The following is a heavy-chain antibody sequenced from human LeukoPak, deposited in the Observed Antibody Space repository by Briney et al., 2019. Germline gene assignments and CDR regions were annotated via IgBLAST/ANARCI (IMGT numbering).Heavy chain of an antibody. CDR2: INHGGST. CDR1: GGSFSGYY. V-gene: IGHV4-34*01. D-gene: IGHD2-2*01. Sequence: SETLSLTCAVYGGSFSGYYWSWIRQPPGKGLEWIGEINHGGSTNYNPSLKSRVTISVDTSKNQFSLKLSSVTAADTAVYYCARMRVPAAIRRRNNCFDPWGQGTLVTVYS. CDR3: ARMRVPAAIRRRNNCFDP. J-gene: IGHJ5*02.